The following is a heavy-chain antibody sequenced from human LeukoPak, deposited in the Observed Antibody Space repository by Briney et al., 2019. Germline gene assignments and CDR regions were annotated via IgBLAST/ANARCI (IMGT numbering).Heavy chain of an antibody. CDR1: GFMFRSFE. D-gene: IGHD6-19*01. V-gene: IGHV3-48*03. J-gene: IGHJ4*02. CDR2: ISSGATTL. Sequence: GGSLRLSCAASGFMFRSFEMYWVRQAPGKGLEWIAYISSGATTLYYADSVKGRFTISRDDAKNSLFLQMNSLRAEDTAVYYCALLAVASDFDYWGQGALVTVSS. CDR3: ALLAVASDFDY.